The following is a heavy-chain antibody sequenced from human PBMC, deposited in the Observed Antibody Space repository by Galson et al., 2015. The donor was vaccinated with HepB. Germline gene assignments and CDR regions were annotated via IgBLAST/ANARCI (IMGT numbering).Heavy chain of an antibody. V-gene: IGHV7-4-1*02. D-gene: IGHD6-13*01. CDR1: GHSFTSYA. CDR2: INTNTGDP. J-gene: IGHJ4*02. CDR3: ARAASLRSWYPKDY. Sequence: SVKVSCKASGHSFTSYAMNWVRQAPGQGLEWMGWINTNTGDPTYAQGFTGRFVFSLDTSVSTAYVQISSLKADDTAVYYCARAASLRSWYPKDYWGQGTLVTVSS.